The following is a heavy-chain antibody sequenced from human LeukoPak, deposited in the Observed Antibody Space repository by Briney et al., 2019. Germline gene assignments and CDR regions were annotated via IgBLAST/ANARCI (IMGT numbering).Heavy chain of an antibody. CDR2: IYHSGST. D-gene: IGHD3-10*01. J-gene: IGHJ3*02. CDR1: GYSTSSGYY. Sequence: SETLSLTCTVSGYSTSSGYYWGWIRQPPGKGLEWIGSIYHSGSTYYNPSLKSRVTISVDTSKNQFSLKLSSVTAADTAVYYCARQSLSRFVAFDIWGQGTMVTVSS. CDR3: ARQSLSRFVAFDI. V-gene: IGHV4-38-2*02.